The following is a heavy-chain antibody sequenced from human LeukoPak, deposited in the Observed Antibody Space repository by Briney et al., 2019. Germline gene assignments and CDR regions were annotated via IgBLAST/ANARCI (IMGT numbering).Heavy chain of an antibody. J-gene: IGHJ6*02. Sequence: ASVKVSCKASGYTFTSYAMHWVRQAPGQRLEWMGWINAGNGNTKYSQKFQGRVTITRDTSASTAYMELSSLRSEDTAVYYCARDPRSSDYDFWSGYFTNYYYYGMDVWGQGTTVTVSS. CDR3: ARDPRSSDYDFWSGYFTNYYYYGMDV. CDR2: INAGNGNT. D-gene: IGHD3-3*01. V-gene: IGHV1-3*01. CDR1: GYTFTSYA.